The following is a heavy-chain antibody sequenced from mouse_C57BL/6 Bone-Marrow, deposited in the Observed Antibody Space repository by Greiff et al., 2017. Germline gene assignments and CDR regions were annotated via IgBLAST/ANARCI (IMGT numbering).Heavy chain of an antibody. D-gene: IGHD2-4*01. CDR1: GFSLTSYG. J-gene: IGHJ4*01. CDR3: ASRGYDYDGAMDY. Sequence: VQGVESGPGLVAPSQSLSITCTVSGFSLTSYGVDWVRQSPGKGLEWLGVIWGVGSTNYNSALKSRLSISKANSKSQVFLKMNSLQTDDTAMYYCASRGYDYDGAMDYWGQGTSVTVSS. V-gene: IGHV2-6*01. CDR2: IWGVGST.